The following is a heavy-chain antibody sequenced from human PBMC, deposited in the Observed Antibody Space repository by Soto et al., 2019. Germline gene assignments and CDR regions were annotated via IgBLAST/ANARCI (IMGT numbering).Heavy chain of an antibody. CDR1: GFTFSSYA. D-gene: IGHD6-19*01. CDR2: ISGSGGST. CDR3: AKSHSSGWWYYFDY. J-gene: IGHJ4*02. V-gene: IGHV3-23*01. Sequence: GGSLRLSCAASGFTFSSYAMSGVRQAPGKGLEWVSAISGSGGSTYYADSVKGRFTISRDNSKNTLYLQMNSLRAEDTAVYYCAKSHSSGWWYYFDYWGQGTLVTVSS.